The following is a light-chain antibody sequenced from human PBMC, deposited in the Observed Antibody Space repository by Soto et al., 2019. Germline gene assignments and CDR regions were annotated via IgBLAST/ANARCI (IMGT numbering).Light chain of an antibody. CDR3: SSYTSSSTPYV. CDR2: DVS. J-gene: IGLJ1*01. V-gene: IGLV2-14*01. CDR1: SSDVGGYNY. Sequence: QSALTQPASVSGSPGQSITISCTGTSSDVGGYNYVSWYQQHPGNAPKLMIYDVSNRPSGVSNRFSGSKSGNTASLTISGLQAEDEADYYCSSYTSSSTPYVVGTGTKVTVL.